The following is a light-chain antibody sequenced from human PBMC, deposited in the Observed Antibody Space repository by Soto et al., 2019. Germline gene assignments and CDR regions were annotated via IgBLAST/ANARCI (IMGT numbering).Light chain of an antibody. CDR3: SSYTIAITHLV. J-gene: IGLJ2*01. Sequence: QSALTQPASVSGSPGQSITISCTGTGSDVGGYNYVSWYQQHPGKAPKVMIYDVSNRPSVVSNRFSGSKSGNTASLTISGLQAEDEADYYCSSYTIAITHLVFGGGTKVTVL. CDR2: DVS. V-gene: IGLV2-14*01. CDR1: GSDVGGYNY.